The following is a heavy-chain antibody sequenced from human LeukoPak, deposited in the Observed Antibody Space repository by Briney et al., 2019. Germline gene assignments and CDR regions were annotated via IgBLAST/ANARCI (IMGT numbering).Heavy chain of an antibody. CDR3: AKLYSSGWLPDFDY. J-gene: IGHJ4*02. Sequence: LGGSLRPSCAASGFTFSSYAMSWVRQAPGKGLEWVSAISGSGGSTYYADSVKGRFTISRDNSKNTLYLQMNSLRAEDTAVYYCAKLYSSGWLPDFDYWGQGTLVTVSS. V-gene: IGHV3-23*01. D-gene: IGHD6-19*01. CDR2: ISGSGGST. CDR1: GFTFSSYA.